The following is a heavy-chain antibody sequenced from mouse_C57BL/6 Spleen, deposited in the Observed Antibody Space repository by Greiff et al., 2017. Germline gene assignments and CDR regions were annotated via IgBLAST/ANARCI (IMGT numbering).Heavy chain of an antibody. CDR1: GFSLTSYG. D-gene: IGHD2-4*01. J-gene: IGHJ2*01. CDR2: IWSGGST. Sequence: VQLQQSGPGLVQPSQSLSITCTVSGFSLTSYGVHWVRQSPGKGLEWLGVIWSGGSTDYNAAFISRLSISKDNSESQVFFKMNSLQADDTAIYYCARNEGLRRGNYFDYWGQGTTLTVSS. V-gene: IGHV2-2*01. CDR3: ARNEGLRRGNYFDY.